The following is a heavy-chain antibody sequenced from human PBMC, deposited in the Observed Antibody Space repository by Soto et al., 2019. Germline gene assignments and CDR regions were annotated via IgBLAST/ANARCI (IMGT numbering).Heavy chain of an antibody. D-gene: IGHD5-18*01. Sequence: QVQLVQSGAEVKKPGSSVKVTCKASGAIFSSNAISWVRQAPGQGLEWMGGILPIFGRTNYAQKFQGRVTITADESTRPAYMELSSLKSEDTAVYYCAKGGLGYSYATLFYVEYWGQGTLVTVSS. V-gene: IGHV1-69*01. CDR2: ILPIFGRT. CDR1: GAIFSSNA. CDR3: AKGGLGYSYATLFYVEY. J-gene: IGHJ4*02.